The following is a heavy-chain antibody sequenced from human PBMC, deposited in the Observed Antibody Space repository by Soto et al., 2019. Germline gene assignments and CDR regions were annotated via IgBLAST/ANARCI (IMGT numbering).Heavy chain of an antibody. D-gene: IGHD2-2*01. CDR2: ISGRAGNT. CDR3: AKDRYCSSTSCSSLNS. Sequence: GGSLRLSCAASGFTFASYTMTWVRQAPGKGLEWVSVISGRAGNTYYADSVKGRFTISRGNSKNTLYLYMSSLRAEDTALYYCAKDRYCSSTSCSSLNSWGQGTLVTVSS. CDR1: GFTFASYT. V-gene: IGHV3-23*01. J-gene: IGHJ5*02.